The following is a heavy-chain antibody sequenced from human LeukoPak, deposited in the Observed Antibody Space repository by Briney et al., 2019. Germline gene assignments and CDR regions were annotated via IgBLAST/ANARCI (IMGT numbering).Heavy chain of an antibody. CDR2: IYPGDSDT. CDR3: ARFRRDYGDTFDY. V-gene: IGHV5-51*01. Sequence: GESLKISCKGSGYSFTSYWIGWVRQMPGKCLEWMGIIYPGDSDTRYSPSFQGQATISADKSISTAYLQWSSLKASDTAMYYCARFRRDYGDTFDYWGQGTLVTVSS. D-gene: IGHD4-17*01. CDR1: GYSFTSYW. J-gene: IGHJ4*02.